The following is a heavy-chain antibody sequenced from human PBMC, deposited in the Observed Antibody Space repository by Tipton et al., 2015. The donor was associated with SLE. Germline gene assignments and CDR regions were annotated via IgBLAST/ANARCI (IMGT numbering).Heavy chain of an antibody. D-gene: IGHD6-13*01. V-gene: IGHV3-30*04. CDR3: ARVRGIAAAGTRWFDP. CDR2: ISYDGSNK. Sequence: SLRLSCAASGFTFSSYAMHWVRQAPGKGLEWVAVISYDGSNKYYADSVKGRFTISRDNSKNTLYLQMNSLRAEDTAVYYCARVRGIAAAGTRWFDPWGQGTLVTVSS. J-gene: IGHJ5*02. CDR1: GFTFSSYA.